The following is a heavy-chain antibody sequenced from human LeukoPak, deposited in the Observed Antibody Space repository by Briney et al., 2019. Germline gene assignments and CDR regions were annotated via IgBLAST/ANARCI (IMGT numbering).Heavy chain of an antibody. V-gene: IGHV4-39*01. CDR1: GGSISSSSYY. D-gene: IGHD4-17*01. CDR3: ASLSDYGDQLDY. CDR2: IYYSGST. Sequence: SETLSPTCTVSGGSISSSSYYWGWIRQPPEKGLEWIGSIYYSGSTYYNPSLKSRVTISVDTSKNQFSLKLSSVTAADTAVYYCASLSDYGDQLDYWGQGTLITVSS. J-gene: IGHJ4*02.